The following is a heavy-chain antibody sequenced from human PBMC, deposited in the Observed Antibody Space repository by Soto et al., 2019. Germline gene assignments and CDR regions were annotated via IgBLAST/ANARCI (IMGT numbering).Heavy chain of an antibody. Sequence: SETLSLTCTVSGGSVSIGSYYWSCIRQPPGKGLEWIGYIYYSGSTNYNPSLKSRVTISVDTSKNQFSLKLSSVTAADTAVYYCARGGGGYGDWSDLNYWGQGTLVTVSS. J-gene: IGHJ4*02. D-gene: IGHD4-17*01. CDR1: GGSVSIGSYY. V-gene: IGHV4-61*01. CDR2: IYYSGST. CDR3: ARGGGGYGDWSDLNY.